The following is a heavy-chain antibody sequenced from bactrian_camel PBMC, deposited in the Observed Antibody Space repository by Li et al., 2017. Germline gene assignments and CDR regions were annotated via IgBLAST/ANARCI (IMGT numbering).Heavy chain of an antibody. Sequence: VQLVESGGGLVQPGGSLRLSCAASGFAFSANDMSWVRQAPGKGLEWVSAISSGGGTTYYADSVKGRFTISKDYAANTLYLQMNSLKPEDTAVYYCAARGRTWLFTTLRESDYDYWGQGTQVTVS. CDR2: ISSGGGTT. J-gene: IGHJ4*01. CDR1: GFAFSAND. D-gene: IGHD1*01. V-gene: IGHV3S40*01. CDR3: AARGRTWLFTTLRESDYDY.